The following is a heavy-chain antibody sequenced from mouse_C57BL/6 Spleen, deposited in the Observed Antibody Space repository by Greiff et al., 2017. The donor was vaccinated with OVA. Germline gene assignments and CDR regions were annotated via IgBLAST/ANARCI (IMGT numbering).Heavy chain of an antibody. J-gene: IGHJ2*01. Sequence: VQLQQSGAELVKPGASVKLSCKASGYTFTSYWMHWVKQRPGQGLEWIGMIHPNSGSTNYNEKFKSKATLTVDKSSSTAYMQLSSLTSEDSAVYYCARAYDYDDFDYWGQGTTLTVSS. CDR1: GYTFTSYW. D-gene: IGHD2-4*01. V-gene: IGHV1-64*01. CDR2: IHPNSGST. CDR3: ARAYDYDDFDY.